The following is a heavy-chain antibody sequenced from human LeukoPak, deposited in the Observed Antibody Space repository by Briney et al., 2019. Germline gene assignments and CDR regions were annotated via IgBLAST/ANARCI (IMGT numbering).Heavy chain of an antibody. D-gene: IGHD2-21*01. CDR3: AASYIGVGGAFDY. J-gene: IGHJ4*02. CDR1: GFTFTSSA. V-gene: IGHV1-58*02. Sequence: SVTVSCTASGFTFTSSAMQWVRQARGQRLEWIGWIVVGSGNTNYAQKFQERVTITRDMSTSTAYMELSSLRSEDTAVYYCAASYIGVGGAFDYWGQGTLVTVSS. CDR2: IVVGSGNT.